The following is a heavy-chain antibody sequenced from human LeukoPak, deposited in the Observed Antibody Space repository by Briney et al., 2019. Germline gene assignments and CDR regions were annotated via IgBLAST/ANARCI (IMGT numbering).Heavy chain of an antibody. V-gene: IGHV1-69*13. CDR2: IIPIFGTA. Sequence: SVTVSCTASGGTFSSYAISWVRQAPGQGLEWMGGIIPIFGTANYAQKFQGRVTITADESTSTAYMELSSLRSEDTAVYYCARAVVGVAAVKYYYYYYGMDVWGQGTTVTVSS. J-gene: IGHJ6*02. CDR1: GGTFSSYA. CDR3: ARAVVGVAAVKYYYYYYGMDV. D-gene: IGHD2-15*01.